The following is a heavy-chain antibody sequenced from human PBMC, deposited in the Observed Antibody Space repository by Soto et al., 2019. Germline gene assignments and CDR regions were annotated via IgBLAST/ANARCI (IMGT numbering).Heavy chain of an antibody. V-gene: IGHV4-4*02. CDR3: ARDRSSSSYDFFWFDP. CDR1: GGSISSSNW. Sequence: QVQLQESGPGLVKPSGTLSLTSAVSGGSISSSNWWRWVRQTPGKGLEWIGEIYHSGSTNYNPSLKSRVTISVDKSKNQFSLKLSSVTAADTAVYYCARDRSSSSYDFFWFDPWGQGTLVTVSS. CDR2: IYHSGST. D-gene: IGHD3-3*01. J-gene: IGHJ5*02.